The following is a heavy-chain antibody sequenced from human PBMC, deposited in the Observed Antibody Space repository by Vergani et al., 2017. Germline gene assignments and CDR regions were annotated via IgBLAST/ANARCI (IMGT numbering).Heavy chain of an antibody. CDR1: GDSVISTDYH. D-gene: IGHD6-13*01. Sequence: QVQLQESGPGLVKPSETLSLTCTVSGDSVISTDYHWGWIRQPPGKGLEWIGSMDSSGSTSYNPSLESRISLSFETPKNQFSLRLTSVTAADTAVYDCASKRGACRAAYCHSYDFWGPGTLVGVSS. J-gene: IGHJ4*02. CDR3: ASKRGACRAAYCHSYDF. CDR2: MDSSGST. V-gene: IGHV4-39*01.